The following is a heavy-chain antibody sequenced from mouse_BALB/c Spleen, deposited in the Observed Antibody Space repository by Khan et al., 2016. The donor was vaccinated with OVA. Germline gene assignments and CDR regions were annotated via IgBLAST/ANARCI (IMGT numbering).Heavy chain of an antibody. V-gene: IGHV1S81*02. CDR3: ARIKKIVSTYFDY. J-gene: IGHJ2*01. D-gene: IGHD2-5*01. Sequence: VQLQQSGAELVKAGASVKMSCKASGYTFTSYWMHWVKQRLGQGLEWFAETNPTNGRTYYNEKLKSKATLTVDKSSSTSSMLLSSPHFEDTAFYGGARIKKIVSTYFDYWGQGTTLTVSS. CDR2: TNPTNGRT. CDR1: GYTFTSYW.